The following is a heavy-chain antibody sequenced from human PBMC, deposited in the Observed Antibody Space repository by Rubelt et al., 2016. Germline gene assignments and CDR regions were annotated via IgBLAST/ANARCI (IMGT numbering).Heavy chain of an antibody. Sequence: GGSLRLPCAASGFTVSSNYMSWVRQAPGKGLEGVSVIYSGGSTYYADPVKGGFTISRHNSKKTLYLQMNSLRAEDTAVYYCATRGVITLPNDAFDIWGQGTMVTVSS. J-gene: IGHJ3*02. CDR1: GFTVSSNY. V-gene: IGHV3-53*04. CDR2: IYSGGST. CDR3: ATRGVITLPNDAFDI. D-gene: IGHD3-10*01.